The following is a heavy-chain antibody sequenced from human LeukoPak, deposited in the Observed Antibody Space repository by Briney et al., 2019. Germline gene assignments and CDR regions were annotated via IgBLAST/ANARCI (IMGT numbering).Heavy chain of an antibody. D-gene: IGHD6-13*01. CDR2: IKQDGSEK. V-gene: IGHV3-7*03. J-gene: IGHJ4*02. CDR3: AKDGYSSIPGFHFEY. CDR1: GFTFSSTW. Sequence: GGSLRLSCAGFGFTFSSTWMTWVRQAPGKGPEWVANIKQDGSEKKYVDSVKGRFTISRDNAKNSLYLHLNSLRVEDAAVYYCAKDGYSSIPGFHFEYWGQGTPVTVSS.